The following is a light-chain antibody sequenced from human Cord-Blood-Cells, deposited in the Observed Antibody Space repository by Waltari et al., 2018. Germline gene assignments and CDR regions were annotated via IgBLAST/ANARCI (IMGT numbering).Light chain of an antibody. CDR2: LGS. V-gene: IGKV2-28*01. Sequence: PLSLPVTPGEPASISCRSSQSLLHSNGYNYLDWYLQKPGQSPQLLIYLGSNRASGVPDRFSGSGSGTDFTLKISRVEAEDVGVYYCMQALQTPPFTFGPGTKVDIK. CDR1: QSLLHSNGYNY. J-gene: IGKJ3*01. CDR3: MQALQTPPFT.